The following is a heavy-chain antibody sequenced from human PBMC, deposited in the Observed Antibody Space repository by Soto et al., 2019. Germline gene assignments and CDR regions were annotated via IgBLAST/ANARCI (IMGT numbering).Heavy chain of an antibody. CDR3: ARYKAAYVTYYLDF. V-gene: IGHV4-4*02. J-gene: IGHJ6*03. CDR2: INHRGSA. D-gene: IGHD2-21*01. CDR1: GASVSSTYW. Sequence: SETLSLTCAVSGASVSSTYWWSWVRQPPGKGPEWIGEINHRGSANYNPSLKSRVTMSLDISKSQFSLRLTSVTAADTAVYFWARYKAAYVTYYLDFGGQGTTVTVSS.